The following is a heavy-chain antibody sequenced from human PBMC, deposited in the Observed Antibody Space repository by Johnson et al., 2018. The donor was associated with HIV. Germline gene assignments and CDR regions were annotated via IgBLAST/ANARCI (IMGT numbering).Heavy chain of an antibody. D-gene: IGHD3-3*01. CDR3: TKDYYEFWSGSRSDETCEV. CDR1: GFTFHNYG. V-gene: IGHV3-30*18. Sequence: QVPLVESGGGVVQPGRSLRLSCSASGFTFHNYGMHWVRQAPGKGLEWVAAISYDGTNKYYADSVKGRFTISRDNSKNTLYLQMNSLRAEDTAVYYCTKDYYEFWSGSRSDETCEVWGHGTMVTVSS. CDR2: ISYDGTNK. J-gene: IGHJ3*01.